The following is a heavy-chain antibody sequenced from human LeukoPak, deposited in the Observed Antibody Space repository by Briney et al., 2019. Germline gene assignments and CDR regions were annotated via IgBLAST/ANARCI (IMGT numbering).Heavy chain of an antibody. CDR3: ARLRPYCSSTSCYAGDFQH. Sequence: SETLSLTCAVYGGSLSGYYWSWIRQPPGKGLEWIGEINHSGSTNYNPSLKSRVTMSVDMSKNQFSLKLSSVTAADTAVYYCARLRPYCSSTSCYAGDFQHWGQGTLVTVSS. D-gene: IGHD2-2*01. J-gene: IGHJ1*01. V-gene: IGHV4-34*01. CDR2: INHSGST. CDR1: GGSLSGYY.